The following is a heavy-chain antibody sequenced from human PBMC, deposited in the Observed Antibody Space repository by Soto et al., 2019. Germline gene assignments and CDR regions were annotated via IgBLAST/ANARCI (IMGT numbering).Heavy chain of an antibody. CDR2: MYSSGGT. CDR3: ARVGYSSGWYRGYYYGMDV. V-gene: IGHV4-59*01. Sequence: PSETLSLTCSVSGASISSYYWSWIRQSPGKGLEFIGCMYSSGGTNYNPALKSRITISRDTSKNQLSLKLSSVTAADTAVYYCARVGYSSGWYRGYYYGMDVWGQGTTVTVSS. D-gene: IGHD6-19*01. CDR1: GASISSYY. J-gene: IGHJ6*02.